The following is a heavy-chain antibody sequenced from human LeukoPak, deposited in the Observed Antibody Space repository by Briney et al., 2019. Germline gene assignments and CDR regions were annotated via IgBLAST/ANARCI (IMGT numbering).Heavy chain of an antibody. J-gene: IGHJ4*02. CDR2: AHDNGAT. V-gene: IGHV4-59*01. CDR1: GGSISNDF. Sequence: SETLSLTCTVSGGSISNDFWSWLRQPPGKGLEWIAYAHDNGATNYDPSLKSRVTISMDTSRNQFSLKVTSVTAADTAVYYCARGAGWYNFWGQGTLVSVSS. D-gene: IGHD6-19*01. CDR3: ARGAGWYNF.